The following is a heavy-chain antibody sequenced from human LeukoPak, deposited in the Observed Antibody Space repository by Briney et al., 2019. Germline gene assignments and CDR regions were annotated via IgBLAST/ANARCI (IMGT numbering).Heavy chain of an antibody. CDR1: GFTFSSYP. V-gene: IGHV3-30*03. CDR2: ISSDGGGK. Sequence: HPGGSLRLSCAASGFTFSSYPMYWVRQAPGVGLEWVAVISSDGGGKYYADSVKGRFTISRDNSKNTLDLQMNSLKAEDTAVYYCARDSSAQQLRIGGNYFDYWGQGTLVTVSS. J-gene: IGHJ4*02. D-gene: IGHD6-13*01. CDR3: ARDSSAQQLRIGGNYFDY.